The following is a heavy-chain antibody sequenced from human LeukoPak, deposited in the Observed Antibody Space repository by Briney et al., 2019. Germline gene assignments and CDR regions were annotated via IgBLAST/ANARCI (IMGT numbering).Heavy chain of an antibody. Sequence: SVKVSCKASGGTFSSYAISWVRQAPGQGLEWMGGIIPIFGTANYAQKFQGRVTITADESTSTAYMELSSLRSEDTAVYYCAVFVAAAGIFDYWGLGTLVTVSS. CDR1: GGTFSSYA. J-gene: IGHJ4*02. CDR3: AVFVAAAGIFDY. V-gene: IGHV1-69*13. D-gene: IGHD6-13*01. CDR2: IIPIFGTA.